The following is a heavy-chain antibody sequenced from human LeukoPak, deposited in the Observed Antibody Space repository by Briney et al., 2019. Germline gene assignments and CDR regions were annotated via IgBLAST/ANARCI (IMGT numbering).Heavy chain of an antibody. V-gene: IGHV1-69*05. CDR1: GGTFSSYA. J-gene: IGHJ3*02. CDR3: ARDRGYYYDSSGRDAFDI. D-gene: IGHD3-22*01. Sequence: TVKVSCXASGGTFSSYAISWVRQAPGQGLEWMGGIIPIFGTANYAQKFQGRVTITTDESTSTAYMELSSLRSEDTAVYYCARDRGYYYDSSGRDAFDIWGQGTMVTVSS. CDR2: IIPIFGTA.